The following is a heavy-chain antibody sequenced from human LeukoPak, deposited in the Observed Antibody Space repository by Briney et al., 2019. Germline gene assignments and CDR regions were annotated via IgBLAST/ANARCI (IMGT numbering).Heavy chain of an antibody. Sequence: SETLSLTCTVSGGSISSGSYYWSWIRQPAGKGLEWIGRIYTSGSTNYNPSLKSRVTISVDTSKNQFSLKLSSVTAADTAVYYCARSGGWSEYFDCWGQGTLVTVSS. CDR3: ARSGGWSEYFDC. V-gene: IGHV4-61*02. CDR2: IYTSGST. D-gene: IGHD6-19*01. J-gene: IGHJ4*02. CDR1: GGSISSGSYY.